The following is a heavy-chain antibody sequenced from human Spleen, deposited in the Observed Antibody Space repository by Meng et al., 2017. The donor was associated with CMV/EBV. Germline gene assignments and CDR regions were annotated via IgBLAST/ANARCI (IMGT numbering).Heavy chain of an antibody. Sequence: ASVKVSCKASGYTFTGYYLHWVRQAPGRGLEWMGWINPNSGGTNYAQKFQGRVTMTRDTSISTAYMELSRLRSDDTAVYYCAREEYCGGDCYRWFDPWGQGTLVTVSS. V-gene: IGHV1-2*02. CDR1: GYTFTGYY. J-gene: IGHJ5*02. D-gene: IGHD2-21*01. CDR2: INPNSGGT. CDR3: AREEYCGGDCYRWFDP.